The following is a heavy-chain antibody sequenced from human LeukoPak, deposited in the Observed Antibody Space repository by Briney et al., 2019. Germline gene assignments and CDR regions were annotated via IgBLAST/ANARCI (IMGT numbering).Heavy chain of an antibody. D-gene: IGHD3-16*02. CDR3: SKDISAGGLDV. V-gene: IGHV3-48*04. CDR1: GFTFSSYS. CDR2: IDTSSSTI. Sequence: GSLRLSCVASGFTFSSYSMSWVRQAPGKGLEWVSYIDTSSSTIYYADSVKGRFTISRDNAKNSMYLQMNSLRIEDTALYYCSKDISAGGLDVWGPGTPVTVSS. J-gene: IGHJ6*02.